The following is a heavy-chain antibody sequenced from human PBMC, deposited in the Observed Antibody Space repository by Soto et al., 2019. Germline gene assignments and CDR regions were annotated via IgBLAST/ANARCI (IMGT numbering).Heavy chain of an antibody. D-gene: IGHD3-9*01. Sequence: QVHLVQSGAEAKKPGASVKVSCKASGYTLTRYGITWVRQAPVQGLEWMGSISAYNANTNYAQKLQGRLTMTTDTPTTTAYRELTSLTSADPALYSCAREIFRDFDLWGRGTLGSFSS. J-gene: IGHJ2*01. CDR2: ISAYNANT. V-gene: IGHV1-18*01. CDR1: GYTLTRYG. CDR3: AREIFRDFDL.